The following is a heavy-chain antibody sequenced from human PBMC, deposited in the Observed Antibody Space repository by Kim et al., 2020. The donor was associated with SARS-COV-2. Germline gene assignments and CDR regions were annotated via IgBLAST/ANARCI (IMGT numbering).Heavy chain of an antibody. CDR1: SGSISDYS. J-gene: IGHJ4*02. CDR2: IYISEST. V-gene: IGHV4-4*07. D-gene: IGHD6-13*01. Sequence: SETLSLTCVVSSGSISDYSWNWIRQPAGKGLEWIGRIYISESTDYNPALKSRVTMSIDTSKKQFSLKLSSVSAADTAVYYCARTGPRSNWCFNSWGQGTL. CDR3: ARTGPRSNWCFNS.